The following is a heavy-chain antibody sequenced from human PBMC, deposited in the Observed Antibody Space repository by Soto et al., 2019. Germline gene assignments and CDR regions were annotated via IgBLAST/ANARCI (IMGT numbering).Heavy chain of an antibody. CDR1: GGSFSGYY. Sequence: SETLSLTCAVYGGSFSGYYWSWIRQPPGKGLEWIGEINHSGSTNYNPSLKSRVTISVDTSKNQFSLKLSSVTAADTAVYYCERGVYKYDFWSGYYLGPVHFDYWGQGTLVTV. CDR3: ERGVYKYDFWSGYYLGPVHFDY. CDR2: INHSGST. D-gene: IGHD3-3*01. V-gene: IGHV4-34*01. J-gene: IGHJ4*02.